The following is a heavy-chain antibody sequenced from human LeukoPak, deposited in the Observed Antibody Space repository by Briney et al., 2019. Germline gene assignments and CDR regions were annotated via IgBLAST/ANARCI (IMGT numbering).Heavy chain of an antibody. CDR3: ARLGSIAAAGTDFDY. CDR1: GYSFTTYW. Sequence: TGESLKISCKASGYSFTTYWIGWVRQMPGKGLEWMGIIYPGDSDTRYSPSFQGQVTISADKSISTAYLQWSSLKASDTAMYYCARLGSIAAAGTDFDYWGQGTLVTVSS. V-gene: IGHV5-51*01. CDR2: IYPGDSDT. J-gene: IGHJ4*02. D-gene: IGHD6-13*01.